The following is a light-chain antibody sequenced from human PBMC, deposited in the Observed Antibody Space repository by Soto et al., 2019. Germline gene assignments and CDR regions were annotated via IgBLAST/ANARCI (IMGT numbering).Light chain of an antibody. Sequence: QSVLTHPPSASWSPGHSVTISCTGTSGDIGGYDYVSWYQQHPGKAPKLMIYEVTKRPLGVPDRFSGSKSGNTASLTVSGLQAEDEADYYCSSYAGSNNPYVFGTGTKVTVL. CDR1: SGDIGGYDY. CDR3: SSYAGSNNPYV. J-gene: IGLJ1*01. CDR2: EVT. V-gene: IGLV2-8*01.